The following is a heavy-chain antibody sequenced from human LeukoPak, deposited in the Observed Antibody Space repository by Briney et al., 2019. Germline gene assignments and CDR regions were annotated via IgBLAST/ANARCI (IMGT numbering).Heavy chain of an antibody. CDR2: IKQDGSEK. CDR1: GFTFSSYW. CDR3: ARGLGSAHYYDSSGYQHPDAFDI. V-gene: IGHV3-7*01. Sequence: PGGSLRLSCAASGFTFSSYWMSWVRQAPGKGLEWVANIKQDGSEKYYVDSVKGRFTISRDNAKNSLYLQMNSLRAEDTAVYYCARGLGSAHYYDSSGYQHPDAFDIWGQGTMVTVSS. D-gene: IGHD3-22*01. J-gene: IGHJ3*02.